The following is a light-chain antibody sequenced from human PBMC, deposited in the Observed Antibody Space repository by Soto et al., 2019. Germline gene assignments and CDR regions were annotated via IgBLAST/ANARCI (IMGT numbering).Light chain of an antibody. CDR2: AAT. CDR3: QQANSLPLT. J-gene: IGKJ4*01. V-gene: IGKV1-12*01. CDR1: QAVSIH. Sequence: DIQMTQSPSAVSASVGDRVTITCRASQAVSIHVVWYQQKPGKAPKLLIYAATALQRGVPSRFSGSGSGTEFTFTISNLQPEDLAMYYCQQANSLPLTFGGGTKVELK.